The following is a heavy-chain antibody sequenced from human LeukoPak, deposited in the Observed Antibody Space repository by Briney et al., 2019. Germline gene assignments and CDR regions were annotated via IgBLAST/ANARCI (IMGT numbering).Heavy chain of an antibody. D-gene: IGHD3-22*01. J-gene: IGHJ4*02. CDR2: IYSGGNT. CDR3: ARKTDSGGQGDY. V-gene: IGHV3-66*01. CDR1: GFTFGDYV. Sequence: GGSLRLSCTASGFTFGDYVMSWVRQAPGKGLECVSVIYSGGNTYYTDSVKGRFTISRDNSKNTLYLQMNSLRAEDTAVYYCARKTDSGGQGDYWGPGTLVTVSS.